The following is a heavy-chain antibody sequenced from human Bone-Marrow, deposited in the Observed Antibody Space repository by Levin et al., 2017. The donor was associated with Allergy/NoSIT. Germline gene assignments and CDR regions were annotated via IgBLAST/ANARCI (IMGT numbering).Heavy chain of an antibody. V-gene: IGHV3-74*01. CDR1: GFTFTNYW. CDR2: VNKDGSNT. Sequence: GGSLRLSCAASGFTFTNYWMHWLRQVPGKGPEWVSRVNKDGSNTNYADSVKGRFTISRDNTKSTLYLQMNSLTTEDTAVYFCARSDCGNHGSYMSDQWGQGTLVTVSS. D-gene: IGHD3-10*01. J-gene: IGHJ5*02. CDR3: ARSDCGNHGSYMSDQ.